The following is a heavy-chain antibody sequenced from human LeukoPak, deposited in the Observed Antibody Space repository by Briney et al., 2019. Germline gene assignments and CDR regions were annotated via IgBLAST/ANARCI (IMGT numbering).Heavy chain of an antibody. CDR1: GGSISSGSYY. CDR3: ARSSSSWYSWFDP. D-gene: IGHD6-13*01. CDR2: IYTSGST. V-gene: IGHV4-61*02. Sequence: PSQTLSLTCTVSGGSISSGSYYWSWIRQPAGKGLEWIGRIYTSGSTNYNPSLKSRVTISVDTSKNQFSLKLSSVTAADTAVHYCARSSSSWYSWFDPWGQGTLVTVSS. J-gene: IGHJ5*02.